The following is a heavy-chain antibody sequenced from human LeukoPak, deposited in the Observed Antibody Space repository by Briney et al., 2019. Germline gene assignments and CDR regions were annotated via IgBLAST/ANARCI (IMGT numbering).Heavy chain of an antibody. J-gene: IGHJ5*02. V-gene: IGHV3-21*01. CDR2: IRSSSSYI. Sequence: GGSLRLSCAASGFTFSSYSMNWVRQAPGKGLEWVSSIRSSSSYIYYADSVKGRFTISRDNAKNSLYLQMNSLRAEDTAVYYCARAYYYGSGSMDNWFDPWGQGTLVTVSS. CDR1: GFTFSSYS. CDR3: ARAYYYGSGSMDNWFDP. D-gene: IGHD3-10*01.